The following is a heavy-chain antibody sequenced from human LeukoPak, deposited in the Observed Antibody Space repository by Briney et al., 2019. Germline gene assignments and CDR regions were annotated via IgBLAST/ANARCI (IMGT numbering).Heavy chain of an antibody. V-gene: IGHV4-34*01. J-gene: IGHJ5*02. CDR2: VSHGGDT. CDR3: ARAAWNGGGGFDP. D-gene: IGHD3-16*01. Sequence: SETLSLTCAVYNGSFSGYYWSWIRQSPGKGLEWIGEVSHGGDTNYNPSLRSRVTISVDTSKTHFSLKLRSVTAADTAVYNCARAAWNGGGGFDPWGQGTLVTVSS. CDR1: NGSFSGYY.